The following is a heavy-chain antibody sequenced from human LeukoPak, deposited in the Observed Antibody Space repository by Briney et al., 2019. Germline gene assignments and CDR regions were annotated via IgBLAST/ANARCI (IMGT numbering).Heavy chain of an antibody. CDR1: GDSIRSGNYY. Sequence: SETLSLTCTVSGDSIRSGNYYWAWIRRPAGKGLEWIGHIYTSGTTNYSPSLKSRVTISVDTSKNQFSLKLSYVTAEDTAVYYCARGGGTMIRGVIGRFDPWGQGTLVTVSS. CDR3: ARGGGTMIRGVIGRFDP. J-gene: IGHJ5*02. D-gene: IGHD3-10*01. CDR2: IYTSGTT. V-gene: IGHV4-61*09.